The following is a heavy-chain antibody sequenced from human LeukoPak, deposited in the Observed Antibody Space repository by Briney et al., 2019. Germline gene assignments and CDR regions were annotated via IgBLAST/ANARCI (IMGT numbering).Heavy chain of an antibody. J-gene: IGHJ4*02. D-gene: IGHD3-10*01. CDR3: ASPNYYGSGSYVVY. V-gene: IGHV1-18*01. Sequence: GASVKVSCKASGYTFTSYGISWVRQAPGQGLEWMGWISAYNGNTNYAQKLQGRVTMTTDTSTSTAYMELRSLRSDDTAVYYCASPNYYGSGSYVVYWGQGTLVTASS. CDR2: ISAYNGNT. CDR1: GYTFTSYG.